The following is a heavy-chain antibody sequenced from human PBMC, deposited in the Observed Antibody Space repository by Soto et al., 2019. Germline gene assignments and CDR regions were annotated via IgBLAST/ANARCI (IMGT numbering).Heavy chain of an antibody. CDR1: GYSFTSYW. CDR2: IYPGDSDT. V-gene: IGHV5-51*01. J-gene: IGHJ3*02. Sequence: PGESLKNSCKGSGYSFTSYWIGWVRQMPGKGLEWMGIIYPGDSDTRYSPSFQGQVTISADKSISTTYLQWSSLKASDTAMYYCARQTGIAVALDAFDIWGQGTMDTVSS. CDR3: ARQTGIAVALDAFDI. D-gene: IGHD6-19*01.